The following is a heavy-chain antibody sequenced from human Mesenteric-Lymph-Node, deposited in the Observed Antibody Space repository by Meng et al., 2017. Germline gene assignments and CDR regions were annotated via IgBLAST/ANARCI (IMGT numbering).Heavy chain of an antibody. V-gene: IGHV4-31*01. D-gene: IGHD4-17*01. CDR2: IYYSGST. J-gene: IGHJ4*02. CDR3: ARGRGYGDYGSLY. Sequence: VPRQKSGLGPVQPSPPHSLTFTGAGGSISMCGYYWRWIRQHPGKGLEWIGYIYYSGSTYYNPSLKSLVTISVDTSKNQFSLKLSSVTAADTAVYYCARGRGYGDYGSLYWGQGTLVTVSS. CDR1: GGSISMCGYY.